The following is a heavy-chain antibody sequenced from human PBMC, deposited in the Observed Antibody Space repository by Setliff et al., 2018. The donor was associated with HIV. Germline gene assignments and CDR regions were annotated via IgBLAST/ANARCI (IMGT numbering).Heavy chain of an antibody. CDR3: ARGTVSTSYYYYMDV. D-gene: IGHD4-4*01. V-gene: IGHV4-4*07. CDR1: GGSISTYY. CDR2: IYVSGSA. Sequence: SETLSLTCSVSGGSISTYYWSWIRQPAGKGLEWLGRIYVSGSAMYNPSLKSRVTMSVDTSKNQFSLEVNSVTAADTAKYFCARGTVSTSYYYYMDVWGKGTTVTVSS. J-gene: IGHJ6*03.